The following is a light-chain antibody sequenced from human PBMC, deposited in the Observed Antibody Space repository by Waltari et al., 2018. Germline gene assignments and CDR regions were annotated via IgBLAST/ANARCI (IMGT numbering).Light chain of an antibody. CDR3: QVWDSSSDHWV. J-gene: IGLJ3*02. CDR1: SSKS. Sequence: SHVLTQSPSVSVAPGKTATLTCGRTSSKSVHWYQQRPGQAPVLVVSDDSDRPSGIPERFSGSNSGNTATLTISRVEAGDEADYYCQVWDSSSDHWVFGGGTTLTVL. CDR2: DDS. V-gene: IGLV3-21*03.